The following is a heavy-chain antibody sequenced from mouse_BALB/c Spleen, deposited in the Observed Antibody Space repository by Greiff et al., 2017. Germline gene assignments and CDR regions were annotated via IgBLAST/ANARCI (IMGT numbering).Heavy chain of an antibody. V-gene: IGHV5-9-4*01. CDR3: ATHLDAMDY. CDR2: ISSGGSYT. Sequence: EVQRVESGGGLVKPGGSLKLSCAASGFTFSSYAMSWVRQSPEKRLEWVAEISSGGSYTYYPDTVTGRFTISRDNAKNTLYLEMSSLRSEDTAMYYCATHLDAMDYWGQGTSVTVSS. J-gene: IGHJ4*01. CDR1: GFTFSSYA.